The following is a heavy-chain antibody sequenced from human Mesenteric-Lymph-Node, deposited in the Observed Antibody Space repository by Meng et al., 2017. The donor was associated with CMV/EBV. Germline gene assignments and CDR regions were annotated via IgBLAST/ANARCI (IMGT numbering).Heavy chain of an antibody. CDR3: ATIAVRRANDAFDF. V-gene: IGHV5-51*01. J-gene: IGHJ3*01. CDR1: GYSFTSYC. D-gene: IGHD6-6*01. CDR2: IFPGDSDT. Sequence: GESLKISCTGSGYSFTSYCIGWVRQMPGKGLEWMGIIFPGDSDTRYSPSFQGQVTISADKSISTAYLQWRNLKASDTAIYYCATIAVRRANDAFDFWGQGTMVTVAS.